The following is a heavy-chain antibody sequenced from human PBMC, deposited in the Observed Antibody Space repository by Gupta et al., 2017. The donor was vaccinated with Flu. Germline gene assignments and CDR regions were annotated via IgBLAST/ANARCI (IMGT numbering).Heavy chain of an antibody. J-gene: IGHJ2*01. D-gene: IGHD6-13*01. Sequence: DEEKRREWVGFIRSKAYGGTTEDDASVKGIFTISRDDSKSIAYLQMNSLKTEDTAVYYCTRSIAADWWYFDLWGRGTLVTVSS. CDR3: TRSIAADWWYFDL. V-gene: IGHV3-49*02. CDR2: IRSKAYGGTT.